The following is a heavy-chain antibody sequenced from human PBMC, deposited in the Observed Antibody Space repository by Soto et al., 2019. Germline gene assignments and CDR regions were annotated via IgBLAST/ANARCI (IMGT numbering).Heavy chain of an antibody. J-gene: IGHJ1*01. D-gene: IGHD2-15*01. CDR3: AKDRDIVVVVAALQH. V-gene: IGHV3-23*01. CDR1: AVTLSTDP. Sequence: RGSRRHSCGGSAVTLSTDPMAGVRQAPGKGLEWVSGVSASGLNTDYADPVKGRFYISRDNSKNTLYLQMNSLRAEDTAVYYCAKDRDIVVVVAALQHWGQGT. CDR2: VSASGLNT.